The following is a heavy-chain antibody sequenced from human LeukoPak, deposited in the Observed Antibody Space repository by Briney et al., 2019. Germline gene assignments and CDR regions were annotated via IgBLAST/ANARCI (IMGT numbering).Heavy chain of an antibody. J-gene: IGHJ4*02. CDR2: IKQDGSEK. V-gene: IGHV3-7*05. CDR1: GFTFSRNW. Sequence: GGSLRLLCAASGFTFSRNWMSWVRQAPGKGLEWVASIKQDGSEKFYVDSVKGRFNFSRDNAKNSLYLQMNSLRAEDTAVYYCARVQPWSYFDYWAQGPLVTVSS. CDR3: ARVQPWSYFDY. D-gene: IGHD3-3*01.